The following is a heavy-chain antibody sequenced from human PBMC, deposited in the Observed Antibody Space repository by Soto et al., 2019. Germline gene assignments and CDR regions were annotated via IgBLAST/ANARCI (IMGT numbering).Heavy chain of an antibody. V-gene: IGHV3-33*01. D-gene: IGHD1-26*01. CDR3: ARDYCNYYGMDV. CDR1: GFIFRNYG. Sequence: QVQLVESGGGVVQAGRSLRLSCAASGFIFRNYGMHWVRQAPGKGLEWLASIWFDGNNEYYAESLKGRMTISRDNSKNTLYLQLKSLRADDTAVYYCARDYCNYYGMDVWGQGTTVTVSS. CDR2: IWFDGNNE. J-gene: IGHJ6*02.